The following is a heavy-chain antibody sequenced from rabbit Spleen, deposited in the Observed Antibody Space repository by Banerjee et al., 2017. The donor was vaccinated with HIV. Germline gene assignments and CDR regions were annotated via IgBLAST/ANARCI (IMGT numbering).Heavy chain of an antibody. D-gene: IGHD7-1*01. CDR1: GFSFSSSYY. CDR2: IYGGSSDST. Sequence: QSLEESGGDLVKPGASLTLTCTASGFSFSSSYYMCWVRQAPGKGLECIACIYGGSSDSTYYASWAKGRFTISKTSSTTVTLQMTSLTAADTATYFCAKAAGYISYGMDLWGQGTLVTVS. V-gene: IGHV1S40*01. J-gene: IGHJ3*01. CDR3: AKAAGYISYGMDL.